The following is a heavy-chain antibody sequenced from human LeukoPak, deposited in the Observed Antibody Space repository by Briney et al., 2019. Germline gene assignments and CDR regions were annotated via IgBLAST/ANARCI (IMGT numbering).Heavy chain of an antibody. J-gene: IGHJ6*02. CDR1: GGSISSGGYY. CDR2: IYYSGST. CDR3: ARESPHGGMDV. V-gene: IGHV4-31*03. Sequence: NPSETLPLTCTVSGGSISSGGYYWSWIRQHPGKGLEWIGYIYYSGSTYYNPSLKSRVTISVDTSKNQFSLKLSSVTAADTAVYYCARESPHGGMDVWGQGTTVTVSS.